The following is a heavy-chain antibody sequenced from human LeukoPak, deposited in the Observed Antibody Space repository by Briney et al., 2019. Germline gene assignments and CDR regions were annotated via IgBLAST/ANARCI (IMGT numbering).Heavy chain of an antibody. CDR3: ARSRGGYGDYGSWFDP. CDR2: IHYTGST. D-gene: IGHD4-17*01. V-gene: IGHV4-59*01. CDR1: GGSISSFF. Sequence: SETLSLTCTVSGGSISSFFWSWIRQPPGKGLEWIGYIHYTGSTKDNPSLKSRLTTSVDTSKNQLSLRLSAVTAADTAVYYCARSRGGYGDYGSWFDPWGQGILVTVSS. J-gene: IGHJ5*02.